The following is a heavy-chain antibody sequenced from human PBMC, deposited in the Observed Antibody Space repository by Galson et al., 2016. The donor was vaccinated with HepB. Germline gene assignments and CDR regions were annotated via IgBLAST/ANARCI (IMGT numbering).Heavy chain of an antibody. V-gene: IGHV1-18*01. CDR2: ISAYNGNR. D-gene: IGHD2-8*02. CDR3: ARDYGSAWLWTTLDY. Sequence: SVKVSCKASGYSFSSHGISWVRQAPGQGLDWMGGISAYNGNRFYAQNFKDRVTLTTDISTSTAYMELRSLTSDDTAVYFCARDYGSAWLWTTLDYWGQGTVVTVSS. CDR1: GYSFSSHG. J-gene: IGHJ4*02.